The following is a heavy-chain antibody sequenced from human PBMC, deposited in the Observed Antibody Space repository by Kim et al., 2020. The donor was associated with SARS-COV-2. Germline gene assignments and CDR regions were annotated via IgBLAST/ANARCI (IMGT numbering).Heavy chain of an antibody. D-gene: IGHD1-26*01. CDR1: GGSVSSGSYY. CDR2: VYYSGST. J-gene: IGHJ3*02. Sequence: SETLSLTCTVSGGSVSSGSYYWSWIRQPPGKGLEWIGYVYYSGSTSYNPSLMSRLSISIDRSKNQFSLKLSSVTTADTAVYYCARLGHAGVGACDIWGEG. CDR3: ARLGHAGVGACDI. V-gene: IGHV4-61*01.